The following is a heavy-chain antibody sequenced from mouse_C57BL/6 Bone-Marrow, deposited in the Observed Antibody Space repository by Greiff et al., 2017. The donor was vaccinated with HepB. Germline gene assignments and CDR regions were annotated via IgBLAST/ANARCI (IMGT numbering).Heavy chain of an antibody. CDR1: GFNIKDDY. J-gene: IGHJ2*01. V-gene: IGHV14-4*01. CDR3: TYSNYFWYFDY. CDR2: IDPENGDT. Sequence: VHVKQSGAELVRPGASVKLSCTASGFNIKDDYMHWVKQRPEQGLEWIGWIDPENGDTEYASKFQGKATITADTSSNTAYLQLSSLTSEDTAVYYCTYSNYFWYFDYWGQGTTLTVSS. D-gene: IGHD2-5*01.